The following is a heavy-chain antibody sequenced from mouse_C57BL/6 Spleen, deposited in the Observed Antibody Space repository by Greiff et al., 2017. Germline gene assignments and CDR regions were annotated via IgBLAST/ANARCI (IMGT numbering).Heavy chain of an antibody. J-gene: IGHJ4*01. CDR3: ARDYGSSSGAMDY. CDR2: IDPSDSET. CDR1: GYTFTSYW. D-gene: IGHD1-1*01. Sequence: VQLQQSGAELVRPGSSVKLSCKASGYTFTSYWMHWVKQRPIQGLEWIGNIDPSDSETHYNQKFKDKATLTVDKSSSTAYMQLSSLTSEDSAVYYCARDYGSSSGAMDYWGQGTSVTVSS. V-gene: IGHV1-52*01.